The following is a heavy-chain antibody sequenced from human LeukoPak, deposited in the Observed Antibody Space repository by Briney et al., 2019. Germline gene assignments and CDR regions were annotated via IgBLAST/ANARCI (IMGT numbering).Heavy chain of an antibody. V-gene: IGHV1-2*02. D-gene: IGHD5-18*01. CDR1: GYTFTDYY. Sequence: ASVKVSCKASGYTFTDYYMHWVRQAPGQGLEWMGWINPNSGGTNYAQKFQGRVTMTRDTSISTAYVELGRLTSDDTAVYYCARGSLMVTTYRGGNWFDPWGKGTLVTVSS. CDR2: INPNSGGT. J-gene: IGHJ5*02. CDR3: ARGSLMVTTYRGGNWFDP.